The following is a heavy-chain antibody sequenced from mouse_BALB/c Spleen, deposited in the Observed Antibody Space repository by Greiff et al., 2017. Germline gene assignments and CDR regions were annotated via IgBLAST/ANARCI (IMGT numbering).Heavy chain of an antibody. V-gene: IGHV1-14*01. D-gene: IGHD1-1*01. CDR3: ALITTVVGPAY. CDR2: INPYNDGT. J-gene: IGHJ3*01. Sequence: VQLKQSGPELVKPGASVKMSCKASGYTFTSYVMHWVKQKPGQGLEWIGYINPYNDGTKYNEKFKGKATLTSDKSSSTAYMELSSLTSEDSAVYYCALITTVVGPAYWGQGTLVTVSA. CDR1: GYTFTSYV.